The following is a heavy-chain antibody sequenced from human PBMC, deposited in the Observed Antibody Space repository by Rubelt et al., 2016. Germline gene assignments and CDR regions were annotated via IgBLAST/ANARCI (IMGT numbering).Heavy chain of an antibody. D-gene: IGHD3-22*01. Sequence: GGGLVQPGGSLRLSCAASGFIFSNYWMSWVRQAPGKGLEWVANIKQDGSEKFYVDSVRGRFTISRDNAKSSLYLQMNSLRAEDTAVYYCARAYYDSSGYYPHAFDIWGQGTMVTVSS. CDR3: ARAYYDSSGYYPHAFDI. CDR1: GFIFSNYW. CDR2: IKQDGSEK. V-gene: IGHV3-7*05. J-gene: IGHJ3*02.